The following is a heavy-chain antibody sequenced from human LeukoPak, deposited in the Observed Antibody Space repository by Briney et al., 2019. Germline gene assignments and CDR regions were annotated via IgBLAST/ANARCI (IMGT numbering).Heavy chain of an antibody. CDR1: GGSISSYY. CDR3: ARDHAVRGGTWIDY. D-gene: IGHD3-10*01. J-gene: IGHJ4*02. Sequence: SETLSLTCTVSGGSISSYYWSWLRQPAGKGLEWIGRIYTSGSTNYNPSLKSRVTMSVDTSKNQFSLKLSSVTAADTAVYYCARDHAVRGGTWIDYWGQGTLVTVSS. CDR2: IYTSGST. V-gene: IGHV4-4*07.